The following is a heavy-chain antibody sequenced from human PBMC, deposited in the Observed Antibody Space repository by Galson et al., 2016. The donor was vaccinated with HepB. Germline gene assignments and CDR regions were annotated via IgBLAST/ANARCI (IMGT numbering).Heavy chain of an antibody. J-gene: IGHJ6*02. CDR1: GSSIRTGYY. CDR2: IYHSGTT. D-gene: IGHD6-13*01. CDR3: ARDSETAADYYNGVGV. Sequence: ETLSLTCTVSGSSIRTGYYWGWIRQSAGKGLEWIGSIYHSGTTYYKVSFKSRVTISVDTSKNQFSLKLRSVTAADTAVYYCARDSETAADYYNGVGVWGQGTTVTVSS. V-gene: IGHV4-38-2*02.